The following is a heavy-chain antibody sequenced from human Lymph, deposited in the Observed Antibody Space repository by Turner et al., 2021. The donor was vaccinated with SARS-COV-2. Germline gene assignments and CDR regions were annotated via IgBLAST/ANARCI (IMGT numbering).Heavy chain of an antibody. J-gene: IGHJ4*02. Sequence: EVQLVESGGGLVKPGGSLRLSCEASGLTFSTYSMNWVRQAPGKGLEWISSISSSSSYIYYADSVKGRFTISRDDAKNSLYLQMNSLRAEDTAVYYCARDIPTTADYFDYWGQGTLVTVSS. CDR3: ARDIPTTADYFDY. CDR2: ISSSSSYI. V-gene: IGHV3-21*01. CDR1: GLTFSTYS. D-gene: IGHD4-17*01.